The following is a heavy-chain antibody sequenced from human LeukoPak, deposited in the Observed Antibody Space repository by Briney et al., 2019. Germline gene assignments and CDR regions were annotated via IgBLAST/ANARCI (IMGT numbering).Heavy chain of an antibody. CDR2: IYSGGST. J-gene: IGHJ4*02. Sequence: PGGSLRLSCAASGFTFNRDWTAWVRQAPGKGLEWVSVIYSGGSTYYADSVKGRFTISRDNSKNTLYLQMNSLRAEDTAVYYCAREIVVGRYFDYWGQGTLVTVSS. CDR3: AREIVVGRYFDY. CDR1: GFTFNRDW. D-gene: IGHD3-22*01. V-gene: IGHV3-53*01.